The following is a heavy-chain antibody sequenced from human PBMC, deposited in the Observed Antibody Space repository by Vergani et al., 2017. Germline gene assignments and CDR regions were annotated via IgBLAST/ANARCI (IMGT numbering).Heavy chain of an antibody. D-gene: IGHD2-8*01. CDR2: ISSSGSTI. J-gene: IGHJ6*03. CDR1: GFTFSSYE. CDR3: ARGHGCSNSYYYYMDV. V-gene: IGHV3-48*03. Sequence: EVQLVESGGGLVQPGGSLRLSCAASGFTFSSYEMNWVRQAPGKGLEWVSYISSSGSTIYYADSVKGRFTISRDNAKNALYLQMNSLRAEDTAVYYCARGHGCSNSYYYYMDVWGKGTTVTVSS.